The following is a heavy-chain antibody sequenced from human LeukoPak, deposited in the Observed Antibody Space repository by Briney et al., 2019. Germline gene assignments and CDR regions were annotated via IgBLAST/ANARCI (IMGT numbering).Heavy chain of an antibody. D-gene: IGHD6-13*01. CDR3: ATDPRRSSQTGYFDN. CDR1: GFTFSSYA. CDR2: ISYDGSNR. J-gene: IGHJ4*02. Sequence: GRSLRLSCAASGFTFSSYAMHWVRQAPGKGLEWVAVISYDGSNRYYADSVKGRFTISRDNSKNTLYLQMNSLRAEDTAFYYCATDPRRSSQTGYFDNWGQGTLVTVSS. V-gene: IGHV3-30*04.